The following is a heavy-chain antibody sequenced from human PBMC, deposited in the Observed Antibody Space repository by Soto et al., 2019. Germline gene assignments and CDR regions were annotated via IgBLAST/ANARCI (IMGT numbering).Heavy chain of an antibody. Sequence: GESLKISCKGSGYSFTSYWIGWVRQMPGKGLEWMGIIYPGDSDTRYSPSFQGQVTISADKSISTAYLQWSSLKASDTAMYYCARQSLTYYYGSGSPPFDPWGQGTLVTV. J-gene: IGHJ5*02. CDR3: ARQSLTYYYGSGSPPFDP. CDR2: IYPGDSDT. D-gene: IGHD3-10*01. V-gene: IGHV5-51*01. CDR1: GYSFTSYW.